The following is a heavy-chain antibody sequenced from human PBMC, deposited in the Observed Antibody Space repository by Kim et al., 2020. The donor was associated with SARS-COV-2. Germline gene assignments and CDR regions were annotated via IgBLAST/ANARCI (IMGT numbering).Heavy chain of an antibody. D-gene: IGHD1-26*01. Sequence: YAASMQGRFTMSRDDSKNTAYLQMNSLNTEDSAVYYCARLVGTTGYYGLDVWGQGTTVTVSS. V-gene: IGHV3-73*01. CDR3: ARLVGTTGYYGLDV. J-gene: IGHJ6*02.